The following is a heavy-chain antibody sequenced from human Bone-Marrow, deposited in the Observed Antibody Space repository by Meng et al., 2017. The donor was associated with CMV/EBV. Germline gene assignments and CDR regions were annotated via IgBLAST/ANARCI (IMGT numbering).Heavy chain of an antibody. CDR1: GFTFSSYS. CDR3: ARSHPRSWHY. CDR2: ISSSSSYI. D-gene: IGHD6-13*01. V-gene: IGHV3-21*01. J-gene: IGHJ4*02. Sequence: GESLKISCAASGFTFSSYSMNWVRQAPGKGLEWVSSISSSSSYIYHADSVKGRFTISRDNAKNSLYLQMNSLRAEDTAVYYCARSHPRSWHYWGQGTLVTVSS.